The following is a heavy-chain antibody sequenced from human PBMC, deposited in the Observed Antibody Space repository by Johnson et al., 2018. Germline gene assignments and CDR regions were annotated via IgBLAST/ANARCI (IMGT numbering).Heavy chain of an antibody. V-gene: IGHV3-30*18. Sequence: QVQLVESGGGVVQPGRSLRLSCAASGFNFRAYGMNWVRQAPGKGLQWVALISYDESETFYSDSVKGRFTVSRDNSKDTLYLQMNSLRVEDTTVYYCAKDYYDSSGSQPFDTWGQGTMVTVSS. J-gene: IGHJ3*02. CDR1: GFNFRAYG. D-gene: IGHD3-22*01. CDR2: ISYDESET. CDR3: AKDYYDSSGSQPFDT.